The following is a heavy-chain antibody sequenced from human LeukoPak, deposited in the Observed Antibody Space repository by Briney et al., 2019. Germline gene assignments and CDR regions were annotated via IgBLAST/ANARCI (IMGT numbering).Heavy chain of an antibody. CDR2: ISAYNGNT. J-gene: IGHJ6*02. Sequence: ASVTVSCKASGYTFTSYGISWVRQAPGQGLEWMGWISAYNGNTNYAQKLQGRVSMTTDTSTSTAYMELRSLRSDDTAVYYCARRMDIVATSFYYYYYGMDVWGQGTTVTVSS. V-gene: IGHV1-18*01. CDR3: ARRMDIVATSFYYYYYGMDV. D-gene: IGHD5-12*01. CDR1: GYTFTSYG.